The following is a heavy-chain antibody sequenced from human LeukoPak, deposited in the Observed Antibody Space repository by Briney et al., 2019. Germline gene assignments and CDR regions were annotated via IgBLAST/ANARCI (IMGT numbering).Heavy chain of an antibody. J-gene: IGHJ4*02. Sequence: SETLSLTCTVSGGSISSSSYYWGWIRQPPGKGLEWIGEINHGGSTNYNPSLKSRVTISVDTSKNQFSLKLSSVTAADTAVYYCARGRGYGSKKTAWSDYWGQGTLVTVSS. V-gene: IGHV4-39*07. CDR1: GGSISSSSYY. D-gene: IGHD4-23*01. CDR2: INHGGST. CDR3: ARGRGYGSKKTAWSDY.